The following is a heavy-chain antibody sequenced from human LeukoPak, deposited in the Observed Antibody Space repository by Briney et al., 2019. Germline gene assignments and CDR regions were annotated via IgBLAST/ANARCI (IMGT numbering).Heavy chain of an antibody. CDR3: ARDLLSYGYY. V-gene: IGHV4-34*01. CDR2: INHSGST. Sequence: SETLSLTCAVYGGSFSGYYWSWIRQPPGKGLEWIGEINHSGSTNYNPSLKSRVTISVDTSKNQFSLKLSSVTAADTAVYYCARDLLSYGYYWGQGTLVTVSS. D-gene: IGHD5-18*01. CDR1: GGSFSGYY. J-gene: IGHJ4*02.